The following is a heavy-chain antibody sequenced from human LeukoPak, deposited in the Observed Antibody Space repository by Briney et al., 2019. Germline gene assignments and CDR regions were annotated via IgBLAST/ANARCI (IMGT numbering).Heavy chain of an antibody. V-gene: IGHV1-18*01. CDR1: GYTFFTSD. D-gene: IGHD3-22*01. J-gene: IGHJ4*02. Sequence: EASVKVSCKASGYTFFTSDVSWVRQAPGQGLEWMGWINADNGNTKYSQKFQDRVTITRDTSASTAYMEVSSLRSEDTAVYYCARGGYYDNSGYQPFDYWGQGTLVTVSS. CDR3: ARGGYYDNSGYQPFDY. CDR2: INADNGNT.